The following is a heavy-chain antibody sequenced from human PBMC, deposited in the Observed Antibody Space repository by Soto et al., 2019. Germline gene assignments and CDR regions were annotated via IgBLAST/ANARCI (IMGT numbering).Heavy chain of an antibody. CDR2: IYYSGST. Sequence: SETLALTCTVAGGAISSGSYYWGWIRQPPGKGLEWIGSIYYSGSTYYNPSLKSRVTISVDTSKNQFSLKLSSVTAADTAVYYCARQGDCSSTSCYLRENYYYYYYMDVWGKGTTVS. CDR3: ARQGDCSSTSCYLRENYYYYYYMDV. J-gene: IGHJ6*03. CDR1: GGAISSGSYY. V-gene: IGHV4-39*01. D-gene: IGHD2-2*01.